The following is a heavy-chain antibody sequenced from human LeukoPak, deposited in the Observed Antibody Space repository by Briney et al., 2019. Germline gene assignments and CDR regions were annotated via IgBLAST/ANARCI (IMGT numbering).Heavy chain of an antibody. CDR1: GGSFSGYY. V-gene: IGHV4-34*01. CDR3: ARGPRTTIFGVVISRHQYYFDY. CDR2: INHSGST. J-gene: IGHJ4*02. D-gene: IGHD3-3*01. Sequence: PSETLSLTCAVYGGSFSGYYWSWIRQPPGKGLERIGEINHSGSTNYNPSLKSRVTISVDTSKNQFSLKLSSVTAADTAVYYCARGPRTTIFGVVISRHQYYFDYWGQGTLVTVSS.